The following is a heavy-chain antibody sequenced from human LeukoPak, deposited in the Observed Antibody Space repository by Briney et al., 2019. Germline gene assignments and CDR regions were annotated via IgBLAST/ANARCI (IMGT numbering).Heavy chain of an antibody. J-gene: IGHJ1*01. V-gene: IGHV3-21*01. CDR3: ATYSTRNAREFQS. D-gene: IGHD4-11*01. Sequence: AGGSLRLSCAASGFTFSSYSMNWVRQAPGKGLEWVSSISSSSSYIYYADSVKGRFTISRDNAKMSLYLQMNSLRVEDTAVYYCATYSTRNAREFQSWGQGTLVTVSS. CDR2: ISSSSSYI. CDR1: GFTFSSYS.